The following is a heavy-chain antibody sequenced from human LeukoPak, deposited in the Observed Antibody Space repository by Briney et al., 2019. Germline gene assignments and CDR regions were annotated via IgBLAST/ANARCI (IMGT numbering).Heavy chain of an antibody. V-gene: IGHV4-39*01. J-gene: IGHJ4*02. Sequence: MSSETLSLTCTVSGGSISSSSYYWGWIRQPPGKGLEWIGSIYYSGSTYYNPSLKSRVTISVDTSKNQFSLKLSSVTAADTAVYYCARRGSGLIFVGSYFDYWGQGTLVTVSS. D-gene: IGHD3-3*01. CDR2: IYYSGST. CDR1: GGSISSSSYY. CDR3: ARRGSGLIFVGSYFDY.